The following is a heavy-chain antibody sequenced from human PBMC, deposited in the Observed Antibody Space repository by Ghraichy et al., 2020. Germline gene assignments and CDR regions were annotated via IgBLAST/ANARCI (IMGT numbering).Heavy chain of an antibody. CDR2: IYYSGST. CDR3: ARHRGYSSGWYYWYFDL. V-gene: IGHV4-39*01. CDR1: GGSISSSSYY. D-gene: IGHD6-19*01. J-gene: IGHJ2*01. Sequence: SETLSLTCTVSGGSISSSSYYWGWIRQPPGKGLEWIGSIYYSGSTYYNPSLKSRVTISVDTSKNQFSLKLSSVTAADTAVYYCARHRGYSSGWYYWYFDLWGRGTLVTVSS.